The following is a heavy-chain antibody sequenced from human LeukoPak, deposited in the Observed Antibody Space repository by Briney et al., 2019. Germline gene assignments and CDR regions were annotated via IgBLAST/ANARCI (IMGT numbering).Heavy chain of an antibody. CDR1: GGSFSSSSYY. CDR3: TTGGGYDAFDI. J-gene: IGHJ3*02. Sequence: SQTLSLTCSVSGGSFSSSSYYWSWIRQPAGKGLEWIGRIHTSGSTNYNPSLKSRVTISADSSKNQLFLKLSSVTAADTAVYYCTTGGGYDAFDIWGQGTMVTVSS. CDR2: IHTSGST. D-gene: IGHD3-16*01. V-gene: IGHV4-61*02.